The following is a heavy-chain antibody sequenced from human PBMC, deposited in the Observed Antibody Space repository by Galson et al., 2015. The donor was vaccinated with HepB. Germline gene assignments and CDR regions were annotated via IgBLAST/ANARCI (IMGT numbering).Heavy chain of an antibody. Sequence: TLSLTCVVSGGSISRGGHSWTWVRQPPGKGLEWIGYIYDSATTRYNPSLKSRVTMSVDRSKNQFSLKLSSVTAADTAVYYCARDRRTYTDFWSGYGPDYYYYYMDVWGKGTTDTVSS. CDR3: ARDRRTYTDFWSGYGPDYYYYYMDV. CDR2: IYDSATT. J-gene: IGHJ6*03. D-gene: IGHD3-3*01. CDR1: GGSISRGGHS. V-gene: IGHV4-30-4*07.